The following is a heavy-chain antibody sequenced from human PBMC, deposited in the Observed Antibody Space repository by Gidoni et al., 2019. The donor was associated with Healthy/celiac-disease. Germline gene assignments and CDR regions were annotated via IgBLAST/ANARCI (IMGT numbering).Heavy chain of an antibody. CDR3: AKALDFWSGYSYYYYGMDV. CDR2: ISGSGGST. D-gene: IGHD3-3*01. CDR1: GFTLSSYA. J-gene: IGHJ6*02. V-gene: IGHV3-23*01. Sequence: EVQPLASGGAVVQPGGSLRRSCAAPGFTLSSYAMSWVRQAPGKGLEWVSAISGSGGSTYYADSVKGRFTISRDNSKTTLYLQMNSLRAEDTAVYYCAKALDFWSGYSYYYYGMDVWGQGTTVTVSS.